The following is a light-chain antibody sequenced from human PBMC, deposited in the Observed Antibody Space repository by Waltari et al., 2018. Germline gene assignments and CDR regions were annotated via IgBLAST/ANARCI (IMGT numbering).Light chain of an antibody. V-gene: IGKV2-28*01. Sequence: DIVMTQSPLSLPVTPGEPASISCRSSQSPLHSNGYNYLDWYLQKPGQSPQLLIYLGSNRASGVPDRFSGSGSGTDFTLKISRVEAEDVGVYYCMQSIHWPWTFGQGTKVEIK. CDR3: MQSIHWPWT. CDR1: QSPLHSNGYNY. J-gene: IGKJ1*01. CDR2: LGS.